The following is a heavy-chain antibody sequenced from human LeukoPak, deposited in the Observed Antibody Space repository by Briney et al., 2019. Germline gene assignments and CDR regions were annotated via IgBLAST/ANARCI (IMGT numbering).Heavy chain of an antibody. CDR1: GYTFTSYG. J-gene: IGHJ4*02. CDR2: ISAYNGNT. CDR3: AREYYGSGSYYNGLDY. V-gene: IGHV1-18*01. Sequence: ASVKVSCKASGYTFTSYGISWVRQAPGQGLEWMGWISAYNGNTNYAQKLQGRVTMTTGTSTSTAYMELRSLRSDDTAVYYCAREYYGSGSYYNGLDYWGQGTLVTVSS. D-gene: IGHD3-10*01.